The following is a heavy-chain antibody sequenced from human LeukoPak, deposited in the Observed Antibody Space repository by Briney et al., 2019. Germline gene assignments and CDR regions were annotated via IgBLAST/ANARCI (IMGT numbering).Heavy chain of an antibody. D-gene: IGHD5-18*01. CDR3: ARVVDTAMAYDAFDI. J-gene: IGHJ3*02. CDR2: IYYSGST. CDR1: GGSISSYY. V-gene: IGHV4-59*01. Sequence: SETLSLTCTVSGGSISSYYWSWIRQPPGKGLEWIGYIYYSGSTNYNPSLKSRVTISVDTSKNQFSLKLSSVTTADTAVYYCARVVDTAMAYDAFDIWGQGTMVTVSS.